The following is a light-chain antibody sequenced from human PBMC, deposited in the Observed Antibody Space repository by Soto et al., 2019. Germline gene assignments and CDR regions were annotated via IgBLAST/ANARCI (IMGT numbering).Light chain of an antibody. CDR2: GNS. J-gene: IGLJ3*02. Sequence: QSVLTQPPSVSGAPGQRVTISCTGSSSNIGAGYDVHWYQQFPGAAPKLLIYGNSNRPSGVPDRFSGSKSGTSASLAIARLQAGDEADYYCQSYDSRSNGVFGGGTKLTVL. CDR3: QSYDSRSNGV. V-gene: IGLV1-40*01. CDR1: SSNIGAGYD.